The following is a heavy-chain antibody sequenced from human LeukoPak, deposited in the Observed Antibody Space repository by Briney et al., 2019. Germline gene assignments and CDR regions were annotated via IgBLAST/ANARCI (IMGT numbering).Heavy chain of an antibody. CDR3: ASFYCSGGSCYQYYYYYYMDV. D-gene: IGHD2-15*01. CDR2: IYYSGST. J-gene: IGHJ6*03. CDR1: GYSISSGYF. Sequence: SETLSLTCTVSGYSISSGYFWGWMRQPPGKGLEWIGIIYYSGSTYSNPSLKSRVTISVDTSKNQFSLKLSSVTAADTAVYYCASFYCSGGSCYQYYYYYYMDVWGKGTTVTISS. V-gene: IGHV4-38-2*02.